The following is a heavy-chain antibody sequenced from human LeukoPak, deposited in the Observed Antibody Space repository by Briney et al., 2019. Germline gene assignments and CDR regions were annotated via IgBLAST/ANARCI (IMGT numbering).Heavy chain of an antibody. J-gene: IGHJ5*02. Sequence: PGGSLRLSCAASGFRFSDFPMTWVRQAPGKGPEWVSAIGGRGGSTYNADSLGGRFTISGDNSKDMLYLQMNSLKVEDTATYYCGKEGGAWGQGTKVTVSS. D-gene: IGHD3-16*01. V-gene: IGHV3-23*01. CDR2: IGGRGGST. CDR1: GFRFSDFP. CDR3: GKEGGA.